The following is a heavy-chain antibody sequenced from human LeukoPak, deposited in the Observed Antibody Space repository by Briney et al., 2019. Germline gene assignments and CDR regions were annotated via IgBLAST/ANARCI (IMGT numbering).Heavy chain of an antibody. CDR1: GGTFSSYA. CDR2: IIPIFGTA. D-gene: IGHD6-6*01. Sequence: SVKVYCKASGGTFSSYAISWVRQAPGQGLEWMGGIIPIFGTANYAQKFQGRVTITADESTSTAYMELSSLRSEDTAVYYCAREMELVHYYYGMDVWGQGTTVTVSS. CDR3: AREMELVHYYYGMDV. V-gene: IGHV1-69*13. J-gene: IGHJ6*02.